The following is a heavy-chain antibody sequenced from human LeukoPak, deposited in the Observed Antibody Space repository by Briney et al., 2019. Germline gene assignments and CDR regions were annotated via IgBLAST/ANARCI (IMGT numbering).Heavy chain of an antibody. CDR2: ISWNSGSI. J-gene: IGHJ4*02. CDR3: AKDKARWYVGYYFDY. Sequence: GRSLRLSCAASGFTFDDYAMHWVRQAPGKGLEWVSGISWNSGSIGYADSVKGRFTISRDNTKNSLYLQMNSLGAEDTALYYCAKDKARWYVGYYFDYWGQGTLVTVSS. CDR1: GFTFDDYA. D-gene: IGHD4-23*01. V-gene: IGHV3-9*01.